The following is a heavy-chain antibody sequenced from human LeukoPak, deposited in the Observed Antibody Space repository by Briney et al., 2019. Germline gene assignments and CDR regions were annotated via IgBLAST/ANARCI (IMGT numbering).Heavy chain of an antibody. CDR3: ARDSPLFPPNYYYYGMDV. CDR2: FDPEDGET. J-gene: IGHJ6*02. V-gene: IGHV1-24*01. CDR1: GYTLTELS. D-gene: IGHD2-21*01. Sequence: ASVKVSCKVSGYTLTELSMHWVRQAPGKGLEWMGGFDPEDGETIYAQKFQGRVTMTEDTSTDTAYMELSSLRSDDTAVYYCARDSPLFPPNYYYYGMDVWGQGTTVTVSS.